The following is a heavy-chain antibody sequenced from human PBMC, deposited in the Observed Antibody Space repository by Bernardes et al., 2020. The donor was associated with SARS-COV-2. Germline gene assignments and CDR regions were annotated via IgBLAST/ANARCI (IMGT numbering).Heavy chain of an antibody. D-gene: IGHD5-12*01. CDR3: ARGGWLQLFGYYYGMDV. Sequence: SDTLSLTCTVSGGSISSGGYYWSWLRQHPGKGLEWIGYIYYSGSTYYNPSLKSRVTISVDTSKNQFSLKLSSVTAADTAVYYCARGGWLQLFGYYYGMDVWGQGTTVTVSS. CDR2: IYYSGST. V-gene: IGHV4-31*03. CDR1: GGSISSGGYY. J-gene: IGHJ6*02.